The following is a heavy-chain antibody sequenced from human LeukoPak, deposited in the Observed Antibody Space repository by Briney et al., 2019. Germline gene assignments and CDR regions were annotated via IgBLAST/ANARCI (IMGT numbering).Heavy chain of an antibody. D-gene: IGHD6-13*01. Sequence: GGSLRLSCAGSGFSFSDYDMSWIRQAPGKGLEWISYISTDSSSADYADSVKGRFTISRDNAKNSLYLQINSLRAEDTAVYYWARSPPYSKLRLDPWGQGTLVTVSS. CDR2: ISTDSSSA. V-gene: IGHV3-11*03. CDR1: GFSFSDYD. CDR3: ARSPPYSKLRLDP. J-gene: IGHJ5*02.